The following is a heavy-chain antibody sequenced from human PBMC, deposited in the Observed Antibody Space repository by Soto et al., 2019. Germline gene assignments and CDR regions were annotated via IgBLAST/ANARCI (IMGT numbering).Heavy chain of an antibody. CDR1: GYTFTVYY. D-gene: IGHD1-26*01. CDR3: ARDLAKGGGSAGFDY. CDR2: INPKSGGT. Sequence: QVQLVQSGAEVKKPGASVNVSCKASGYTFTVYYMHWVRQAPGQGLEWMGWINPKSGGTMYQQKFQGRVTMTWDTSISTAYMALTRLRSDDTAVYYCARDLAKGGGSAGFDYWGQGTLVTVSS. V-gene: IGHV1-2*02. J-gene: IGHJ4*02.